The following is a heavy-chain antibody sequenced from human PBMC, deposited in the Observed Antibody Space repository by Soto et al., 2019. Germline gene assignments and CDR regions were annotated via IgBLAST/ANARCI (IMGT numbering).Heavy chain of an antibody. Sequence: PSETLSLTCTVSGGSISGYSWSWIRQPPGKGLEWIGYIYYSGSTYYNPSLKSRVTISVDTSKNQFSLKLTSVTAADTAVYYCARGQVVAAQHWGQGTLVTVSS. V-gene: IGHV4-59*06. CDR1: GGSISGYS. J-gene: IGHJ4*02. CDR3: ARGQVVAAQH. CDR2: IYYSGST. D-gene: IGHD2-15*01.